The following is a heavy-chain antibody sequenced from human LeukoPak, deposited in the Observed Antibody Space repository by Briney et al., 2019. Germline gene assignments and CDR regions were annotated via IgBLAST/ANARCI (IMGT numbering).Heavy chain of an antibody. CDR2: VSGSGGGT. D-gene: IGHD5-12*01. V-gene: IGHV3-23*01. CDR1: GFTFSTYA. Sequence: PGGSLRLSCAASGFTFSTYAMSWVRQAPGKGLEWVSGVSGSGGGTFYADFVKGRFTISRDNSKNTLYLQMSSLRAEDTAVYYCAKSGSGYAIGLDYWGQGTLVTVSS. J-gene: IGHJ4*02. CDR3: AKSGSGYAIGLDY.